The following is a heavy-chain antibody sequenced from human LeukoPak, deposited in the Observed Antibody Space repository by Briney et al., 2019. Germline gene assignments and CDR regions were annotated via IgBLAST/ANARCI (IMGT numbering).Heavy chain of an antibody. V-gene: IGHV1-46*01. CDR2: FNPSGGRA. D-gene: IGHD6-19*01. CDR1: GYIITNYY. CDR3: ARGRLTVAGTLVF. Sequence: ASVKVSCKASGYIITNYYIHWVRQAPGQGLEWMGMFNPSGGRASHAQKFQGRVTMTRHTSTSTVYMELSSLRSEDTAVYYCARGRLTVAGTLVFWGQGTLVTVSS. J-gene: IGHJ4*02.